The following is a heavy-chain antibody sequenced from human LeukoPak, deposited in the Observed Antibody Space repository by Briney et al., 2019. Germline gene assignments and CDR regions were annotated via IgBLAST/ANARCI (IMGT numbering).Heavy chain of an antibody. J-gene: IGHJ4*02. D-gene: IGHD3-22*01. CDR1: GGSISSYY. CDR3: ARGGSRYYDSSGSGYFDY. Sequence: PSETLSLTCTVSGGSISSYYWSWLRQPPGKGLEWIGYIYYSGSTYYNPSLKSRVTISGGTSKNQFSLKLSSVTAADTAVYYCARGGSRYYDSSGSGYFDYWGQGTLVTVSS. V-gene: IGHV4-59*06. CDR2: IYYSGST.